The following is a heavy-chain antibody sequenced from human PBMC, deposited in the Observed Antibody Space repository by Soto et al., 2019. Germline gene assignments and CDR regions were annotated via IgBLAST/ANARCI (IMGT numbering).Heavy chain of an antibody. D-gene: IGHD3-3*01. V-gene: IGHV1-18*01. CDR2: ISAYNGNT. CDR3: ARGATIFGVVTATYYYYGMDV. CDR1: GYTFTSYG. Sequence: GASVKVSCKASGYTFTSYGISWVRQAPGQGLEWMGWISAYNGNTNYAQKLQGRVTMTTDTSTSTAYMELRSPRSDDTAVYYCARGATIFGVVTATYYYYGMDVWGQGTTVTVSS. J-gene: IGHJ6*02.